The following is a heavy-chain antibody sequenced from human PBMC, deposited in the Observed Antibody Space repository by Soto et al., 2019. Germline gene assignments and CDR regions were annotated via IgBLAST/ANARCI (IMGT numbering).Heavy chain of an antibody. V-gene: IGHV5-10-1*01. D-gene: IGHD1-20*01. CDR2: IDPSDSYT. J-gene: IGHJ6*02. CDR3: VLNNHYYYYGMDV. Sequence: PGESLKISCKGSGYSFTSYWISWVRQMPGKGLEWMGRIDPSDSYTNYSPSFQGHVTISADKSISTAYLQWSSLKASDTAMYYCVLNNHYYYYGMDVWGQGTTVTVSS. CDR1: GYSFTSYW.